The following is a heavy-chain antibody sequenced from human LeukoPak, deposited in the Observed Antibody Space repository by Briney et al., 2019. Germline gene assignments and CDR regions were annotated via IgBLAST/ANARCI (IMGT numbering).Heavy chain of an antibody. V-gene: IGHV4-31*03. CDR1: GGSISSGGHF. D-gene: IGHD3-22*01. CDR3: TRDGPRSSGYPDT. Sequence: SETLSLTCTVSGGSISSGGHFWSWIRQHPGKGLEWIGYIYYSGSTYYNPSLKSRVTISVDTSKNQFSLRLNSVTAADTAVYYCTRDGPRSSGYPDTWGQGTLVTVSS. CDR2: IYYSGST. J-gene: IGHJ5*02.